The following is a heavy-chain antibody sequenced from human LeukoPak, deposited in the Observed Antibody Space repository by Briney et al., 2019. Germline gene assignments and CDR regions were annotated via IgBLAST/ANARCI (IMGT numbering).Heavy chain of an antibody. Sequence: PSETLSLTCTVSGDSISSSSYYWSWIRQPPGKGLEWIGYIYNSGSTNYNPSLKSRVTISVDTSKHQFSLRLSSVTAADTAVYYCARALPMGWLRYINPDYYFDYWGQGTLVTVSS. CDR3: ARALPMGWLRYINPDYYFDY. V-gene: IGHV4-61*01. J-gene: IGHJ4*02. D-gene: IGHD5-12*01. CDR2: IYNSGST. CDR1: GDSISSSSYY.